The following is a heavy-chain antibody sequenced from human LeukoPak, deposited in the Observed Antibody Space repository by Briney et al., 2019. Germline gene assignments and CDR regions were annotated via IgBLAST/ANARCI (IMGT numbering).Heavy chain of an antibody. Sequence: PGGSLTLSCAASGFTFSNYAMTWVRQAPGEGLEWVAFISQSGGRSTDYADSVRGRFTISRDNSEDTLYLQMNSLRAEDTAVYHCARDLGCSTSSCRYNWFDPWGQGTLVTVSS. J-gene: IGHJ5*02. CDR3: ARDLGCSTSSCRYNWFDP. V-gene: IGHV3-23*01. CDR1: GFTFSNYA. CDR2: ISQSGGRST. D-gene: IGHD2-2*01.